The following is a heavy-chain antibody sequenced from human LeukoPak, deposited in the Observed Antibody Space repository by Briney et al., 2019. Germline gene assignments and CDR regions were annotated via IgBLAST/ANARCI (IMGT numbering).Heavy chain of an antibody. Sequence: GAAVKVSCKASGYTFINYGISWVRQAPGQGLEWMGWISRYTGNTNYALQLQGRVTMTRDTSISTAYMELSRLRSDDTAVYYCARDPFFRGPPTDYWGQGTLVTVSS. CDR1: GYTFINYG. J-gene: IGHJ4*02. V-gene: IGHV1-18*01. CDR2: ISRYTGNT. CDR3: ARDPFFRGPPTDY.